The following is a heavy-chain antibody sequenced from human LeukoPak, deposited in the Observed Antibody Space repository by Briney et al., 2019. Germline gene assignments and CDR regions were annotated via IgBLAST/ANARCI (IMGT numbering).Heavy chain of an antibody. CDR1: GGPISRYY. CDR2: IYYSVTT. D-gene: IGHD6-13*01. Sequence: SETLSLTCTVSGGPISRYYWRWIRQPPGTGLEWIGYIYYSVTTHYKPSLQRRVNKPVDPSKNHFPLALDPVTGADTRVYYCARGVYIAAVQYGYWGEGTMVTVSS. J-gene: IGHJ4*02. CDR3: ARGVYIAAVQYGY. V-gene: IGHV4-59*01.